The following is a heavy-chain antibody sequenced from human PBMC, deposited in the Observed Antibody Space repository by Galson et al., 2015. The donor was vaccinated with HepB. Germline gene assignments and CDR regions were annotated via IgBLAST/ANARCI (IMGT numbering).Heavy chain of an antibody. J-gene: IGHJ4*02. CDR2: INQDGAKK. D-gene: IGHD3-22*01. CDR3: ARDSTYYDGSAYYDSLDS. V-gene: IGHV3-7*03. Sequence: SLRLSCAASGFTFSSYWMTWVRQAPGKGLEWVANINQDGAKKNYVDSVKGRFTISRDNAKNSLYLEMNSLRAEDTAMYHCARDSTYYDGSAYYDSLDSRGQGALVTGAS. CDR1: GFTFSSYW.